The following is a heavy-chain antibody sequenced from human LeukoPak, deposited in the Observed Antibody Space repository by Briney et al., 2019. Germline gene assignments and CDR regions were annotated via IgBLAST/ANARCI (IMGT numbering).Heavy chain of an antibody. CDR1: GYTFTSYG. V-gene: IGHV1-18*01. D-gene: IGHD1-26*01. CDR2: ISAYNGNT. CDR3: ASGSGSYYKPYYYYGMDV. Sequence: GASVKVSCKASGYTFTSYGISWVRQAPGQGLEWMGWISAYNGNTNYAQKLQGRVTMTTDTSTSTAYMELRILRSDDTAVYYCASGSGSYYKPYYYYGMDVWGQGTTVTVSS. J-gene: IGHJ6*02.